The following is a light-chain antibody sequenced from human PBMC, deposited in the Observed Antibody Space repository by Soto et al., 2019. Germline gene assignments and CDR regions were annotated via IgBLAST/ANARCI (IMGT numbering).Light chain of an antibody. J-gene: IGKJ2*01. CDR3: QQGHSFPYT. Sequence: EVVLTQSPAILSLSPGERATLSCRTNQTVSTYLAWYQHKAGQAPRLLIYSASKRATGIPARFSGSGSGTDFTLTISSLQPADFATYYCQQGHSFPYTFGQGTKL. CDR2: SAS. CDR1: QTVSTY. V-gene: IGKV3-11*01.